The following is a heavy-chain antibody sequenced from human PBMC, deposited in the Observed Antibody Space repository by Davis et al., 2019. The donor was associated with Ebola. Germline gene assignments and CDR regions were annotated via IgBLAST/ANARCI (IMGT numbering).Heavy chain of an antibody. CDR3: ARAGIAAAGPDY. Sequence: ASVKVSCKASGYTFTSYGISWVRQAPGQGLEWMGWISAYNGNTNYAQKLQGRVTITRDTSASTAYMELSSLRSEDTAVYYCARAGIAAAGPDYWGQGTLVTVSS. V-gene: IGHV1-18*01. D-gene: IGHD6-13*01. J-gene: IGHJ4*02. CDR2: ISAYNGNT. CDR1: GYTFTSYG.